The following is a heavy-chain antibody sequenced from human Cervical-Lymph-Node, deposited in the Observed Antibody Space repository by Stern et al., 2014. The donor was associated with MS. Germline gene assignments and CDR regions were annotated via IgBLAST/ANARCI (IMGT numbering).Heavy chain of an antibody. CDR3: ARTALGAWLYFDY. D-gene: IGHD3-10*01. J-gene: IGHJ4*02. V-gene: IGHV2-70*04. Sequence: QITLKESGPALVKRTQTITLTCSFSGFSLTSSGMSVSWIRQPPGKALEWLARIDWDDEKYYSTSLETRLTISKDTSENQVVLTVANMGPIDTGTYYCARTALGAWLYFDYWGQGALITVSS. CDR2: IDWDDEK. CDR1: GFSLTSSGMS.